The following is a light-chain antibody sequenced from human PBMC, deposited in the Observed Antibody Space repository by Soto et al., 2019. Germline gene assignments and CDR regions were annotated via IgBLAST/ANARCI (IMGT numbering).Light chain of an antibody. CDR3: AAWDDSLNGPA. J-gene: IGLJ2*01. CDR2: DTS. V-gene: IGLV1-44*01. CDR1: YSNIGIND. Sequence: QSVLTQPPSASGTPGQRVTGAGSGTYSNIGINDVHWYRQLSGTAPQILSYDTSQRATGVPDRFSGSRSGTYASLVISGHQTEDEADYHCAAWDDSLNGPAFGGGTQLTVL.